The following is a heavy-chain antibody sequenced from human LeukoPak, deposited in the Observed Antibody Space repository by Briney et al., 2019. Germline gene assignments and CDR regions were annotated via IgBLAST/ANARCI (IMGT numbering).Heavy chain of an antibody. D-gene: IGHD4-17*01. Sequence: SETLSLTCTVSGVSISSSPYYWGWIRQPPGKGLEWIGSVYSSGSSYYNPSLKSRVTIFVDTSKNQFSLKVTSVTAADTATYYCARHKDDYDDYVRTYWGQGTLVTVSS. V-gene: IGHV4-39*01. CDR1: GVSISSSPYY. J-gene: IGHJ4*02. CDR3: ARHKDDYDDYVRTY. CDR2: VYSSGSS.